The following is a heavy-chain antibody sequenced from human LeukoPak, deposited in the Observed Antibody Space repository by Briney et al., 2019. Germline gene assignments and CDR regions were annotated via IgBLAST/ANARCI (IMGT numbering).Heavy chain of an antibody. CDR3: ARDYFTRYCSGGSCYSYDY. V-gene: IGHV4-4*07. D-gene: IGHD2-15*01. Sequence: SETLSLTCTVSGGSISSYYWSWIRQPAGKGLEWIGRIYTSGSTNYNPSLKSRVTMSVDTSKNQFSLKLSSVTAADTAVYYCARDYFTRYCSGGSCYSYDYWGQGTLVTVSS. J-gene: IGHJ4*02. CDR2: IYTSGST. CDR1: GGSISSYY.